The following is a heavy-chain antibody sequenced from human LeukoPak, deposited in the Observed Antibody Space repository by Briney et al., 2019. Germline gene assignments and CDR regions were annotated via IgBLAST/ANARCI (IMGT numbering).Heavy chain of an antibody. CDR2: IYPGDSDT. CDR3: ARRNFWSGYPSDAFDI. D-gene: IGHD3-3*01. CDR1: GYSFTSYW. Sequence: PGESLKISCKGSGYSFTSYWIGWVRQMPGKGLEWMGIIYPGDSDTRYSPSFQGQVTISADKSISTAYLQWSSLKASDTAMYYCARRNFWSGYPSDAFDIWGQGTMVTVSS. J-gene: IGHJ3*02. V-gene: IGHV5-51*01.